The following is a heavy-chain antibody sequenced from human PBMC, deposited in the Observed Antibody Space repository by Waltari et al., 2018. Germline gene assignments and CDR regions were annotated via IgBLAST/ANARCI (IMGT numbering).Heavy chain of an antibody. J-gene: IGHJ5*02. CDR3: ARGKGTSSTNLFDP. V-gene: IGHV4-61*08. Sequence: QVQLQESGPRLVRASGTLSLTCTVSGGSVSSGGYYWSWIRRPPGKGLEYIGHMFFSGTKQYNPPLKRRVSLTVDRAPNQFSLTMTSVGASDTAVYFCARGKGTSSTNLFDPWGPGVPVTVSS. CDR2: MFFSGTK. D-gene: IGHD3-10*01. CDR1: GGSVSSGGYY.